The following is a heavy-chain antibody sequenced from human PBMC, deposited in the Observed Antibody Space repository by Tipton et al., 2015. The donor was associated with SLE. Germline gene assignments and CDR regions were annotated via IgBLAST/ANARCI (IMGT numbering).Heavy chain of an antibody. Sequence: TLSLTCAVYGGSFSGYYWSWIRQPPGKGLEWIGEINPSGRTNYNPSLKSRVTISLDTSKTYFSLKLSSVTAADTAVYFCARGPNWGLDDAFDIWGQGTMVSVSS. D-gene: IGHD7-27*01. J-gene: IGHJ3*02. V-gene: IGHV4-34*01. CDR3: ARGPNWGLDDAFDI. CDR1: GGSFSGYY. CDR2: INPSGRT.